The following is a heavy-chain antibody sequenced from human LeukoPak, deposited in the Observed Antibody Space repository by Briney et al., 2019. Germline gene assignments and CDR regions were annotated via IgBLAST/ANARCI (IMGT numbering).Heavy chain of an antibody. D-gene: IGHD4-17*01. Sequence: PVGSLRLSCAASGFTFSDYAMNWVRQAPGKGLEWVSRISGGGGRIDYADSVKGRFTISRDNSKNTLYLQMNSLRAEDTAVYYCAKDYPYGDYFFDHWGQGTLVTVSS. CDR3: AKDYPYGDYFFDH. V-gene: IGHV3-23*01. CDR1: GFTFSDYA. J-gene: IGHJ4*02. CDR2: ISGGGGRI.